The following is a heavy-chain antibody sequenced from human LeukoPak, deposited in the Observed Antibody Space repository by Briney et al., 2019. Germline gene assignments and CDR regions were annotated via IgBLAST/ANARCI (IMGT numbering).Heavy chain of an antibody. Sequence: SETLSLTCTVSGGSISSGSYDWYWIRQPAGKGLEWIGHLYTSGSMSYNPSLKSRVTISVDTSKNQFSLKVSSVTAADTAVYYCARSVDYGFAGVNYYMDVWGKGTTVTVSS. CDR2: LYTSGSM. V-gene: IGHV4-61*09. D-gene: IGHD4-17*01. J-gene: IGHJ6*03. CDR3: ARSVDYGFAGVNYYMDV. CDR1: GGSISSGSYD.